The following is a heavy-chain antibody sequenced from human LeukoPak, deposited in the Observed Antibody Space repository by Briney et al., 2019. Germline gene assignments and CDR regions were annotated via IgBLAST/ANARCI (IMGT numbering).Heavy chain of an antibody. V-gene: IGHV1-18*01. CDR1: GYTFTSYG. CDR3: ARDMGKYYYDSSGYYYSLLWFDP. Sequence: ATVKVSCKASGYTFTSYGISWVRQAPGQGLEWRGWISAYNGNTNYAQKLQGRVTMTTDTSTSTAYMELRSLRSDDTAVYYCARDMGKYYYDSSGYYYSLLWFDPWGQGTLVTVSS. J-gene: IGHJ5*02. D-gene: IGHD3-22*01. CDR2: ISAYNGNT.